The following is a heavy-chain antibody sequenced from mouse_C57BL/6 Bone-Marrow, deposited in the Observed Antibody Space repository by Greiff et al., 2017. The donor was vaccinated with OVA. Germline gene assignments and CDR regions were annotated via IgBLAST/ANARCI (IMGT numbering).Heavy chain of an antibody. V-gene: IGHV2-2*01. CDR2: IWSGGST. CDR1: GFSLTSYG. D-gene: IGHD3-1*01. J-gene: IGHJ4*01. Sequence: VQRVESGPGLVQPSQSLSITCTVSGFSLTSYGVHWVRQSPGKGLEWLGVIWSGGSTDYNAAFISRLSISKDNSKSQVFFKMNSLQADDTAIYYCARVSLGLLGGYAMDYWGQGTSVTVSS. CDR3: ARVSLGLLGGYAMDY.